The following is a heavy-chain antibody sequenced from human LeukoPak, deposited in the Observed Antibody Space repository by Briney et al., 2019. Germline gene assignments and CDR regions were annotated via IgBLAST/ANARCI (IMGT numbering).Heavy chain of an antibody. Sequence: PGGSLRLSCAASGFTFSSSWMHWVRQAPGKGLEWVSSISDSDGSTHYADSVKGRFTISRDNSKNTLYLQMNGLRAEDTAVYYCAANWNGKYWGQGTLVTVSS. CDR2: ISDSDGST. CDR3: AANWNGKY. V-gene: IGHV3-23*01. D-gene: IGHD1-1*01. CDR1: GFTFSSSW. J-gene: IGHJ4*02.